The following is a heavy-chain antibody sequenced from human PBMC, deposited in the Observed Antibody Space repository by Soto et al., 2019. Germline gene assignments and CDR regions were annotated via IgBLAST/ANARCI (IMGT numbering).Heavy chain of an antibody. D-gene: IGHD3-22*01. CDR1: GFTFSSYG. CDR3: ARSSYDSSGYALDY. V-gene: IGHV3-33*01. J-gene: IGHJ4*02. Sequence: QVQLVESGGGVVQPGRSLRLSCAASGFTFSSYGMHWVRQAPGKGLEWVAVIWYDGSNKYYADSVKGRFTISRDNSKNTLYLQMNSLRADDTAVYYCARSSYDSSGYALDYWGQGTLVTVSS. CDR2: IWYDGSNK.